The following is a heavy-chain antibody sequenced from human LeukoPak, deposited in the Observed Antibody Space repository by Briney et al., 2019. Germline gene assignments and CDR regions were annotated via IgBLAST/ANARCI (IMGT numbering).Heavy chain of an antibody. V-gene: IGHV3-74*01. CDR2: INRDGSST. CDR3: ARERLWNIDY. CDR1: GFTFSSYW. J-gene: IGHJ4*02. Sequence: GGSLRLSCAASGFTFSSYWMHWVRQAPGKGLVWVSRINRDGSSTTYADSVKGRATISRDNTKNTVYLQMNSLRAEDTAVYYCARERLWNIDYWGQGTLVTVSS. D-gene: IGHD1/OR15-1a*01.